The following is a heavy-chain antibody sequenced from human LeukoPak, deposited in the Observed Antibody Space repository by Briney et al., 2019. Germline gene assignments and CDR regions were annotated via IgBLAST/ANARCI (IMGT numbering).Heavy chain of an antibody. V-gene: IGHV4-39*01. CDR3: ARSYCSSTSCYGVGAFQI. CDR1: GGSISSSSYY. Sequence: SETLSLTCTVSGGSISSSSYYWGWIRQPPGKGLEWIGSIHYSGSTYYNPSLKSRVTISVDTSKNQFSLKLNSVTAADTAVYYCARSYCSSTSCYGVGAFQIWGQGTTVTVSS. J-gene: IGHJ3*02. D-gene: IGHD2-2*01. CDR2: IHYSGST.